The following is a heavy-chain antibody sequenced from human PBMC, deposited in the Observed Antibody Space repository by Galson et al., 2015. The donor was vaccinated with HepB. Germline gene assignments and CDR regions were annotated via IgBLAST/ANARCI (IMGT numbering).Heavy chain of an antibody. CDR3: ARSDPLRYCTNGVCYTRGYYYYGMDV. Sequence: SVKVSCKASGYTFTSYAMHWVRQAPGQRLEWMGWINAGNGNTKYSQKFQGRVTITRDTSASTAYMELSSLRSEDTAVYYCARSDPLRYCTNGVCYTRGYYYYGMDVWGQGTTVTVSS. CDR2: INAGNGNT. D-gene: IGHD2-8*01. CDR1: GYTFTSYA. J-gene: IGHJ6*02. V-gene: IGHV1-3*01.